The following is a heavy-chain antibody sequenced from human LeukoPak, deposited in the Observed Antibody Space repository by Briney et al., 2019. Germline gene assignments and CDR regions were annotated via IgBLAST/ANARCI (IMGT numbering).Heavy chain of an antibody. V-gene: IGHV3-66*01. D-gene: IGHD1-26*01. CDR1: EFSVGSNY. Sequence: GGSLRLSCAASEFSVGSNYMTWVRQAPGKGLEWVSLIYSGGSTYYADSVKGRFTISRDNSKNTLYLQMNSLRAEDTAVYYCAKDRNAGAAFDYWGQGTLVTVSS. J-gene: IGHJ4*02. CDR3: AKDRNAGAAFDY. CDR2: IYSGGST.